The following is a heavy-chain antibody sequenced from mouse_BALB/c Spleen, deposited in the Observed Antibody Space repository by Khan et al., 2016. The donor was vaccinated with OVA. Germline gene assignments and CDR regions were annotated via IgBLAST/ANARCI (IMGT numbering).Heavy chain of an antibody. CDR2: ISYSGGT. J-gene: IGHJ2*01. CDR3: ARGNYYGYYFDD. CDR1: GYSITSGYA. V-gene: IGHV3-2*02. Sequence: EVKLLESGPGLVKPSQSLSLTCTVTGYSITSGYAWNWIRQFPGSKLEWMGYISYSGGTSYNPSLKSRISITRDTSKNQFFLQLISVTTEDTATYYCARGNYYGYYFDDWGQGTTLTVSS. D-gene: IGHD1-1*01.